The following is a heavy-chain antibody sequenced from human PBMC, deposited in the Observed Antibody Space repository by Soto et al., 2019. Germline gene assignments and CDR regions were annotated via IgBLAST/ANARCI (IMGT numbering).Heavy chain of an antibody. CDR2: INPNSGGT. V-gene: IGHV1-2*02. D-gene: IGHD6-19*01. CDR1: GYTFTGYY. J-gene: IGHJ4*02. CDR3: ARGHSSGWYPSFFDY. Sequence: ASVKVSCKASGYTFTGYYMHWVRQAPGQGLEWMGWINPNSGGTNYAQKFQGRVTMTRDTSISTAYMELSRLRSDDTAVYYCARGHSSGWYPSFFDYWGQGTLVTVSS.